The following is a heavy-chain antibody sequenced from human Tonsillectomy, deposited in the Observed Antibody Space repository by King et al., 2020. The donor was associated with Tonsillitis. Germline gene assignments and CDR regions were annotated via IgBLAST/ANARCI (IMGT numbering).Heavy chain of an antibody. CDR2: IYYSGST. V-gene: IGHV4-39*01. D-gene: IGHD3-9*01. Sequence: QMQLQESGPGLVKPSETLSLTCTVSVGSISSSRYYWGWIRQPPGKGLEWIGSIYYSGSTYYNPSLKSRVTISGYTSKNQFSLKLSSVTAADTAVYYCVRHPNYDILTGYFYWGQGTLVTVSS. CDR3: VRHPNYDILTGYFY. CDR1: VGSISSSRYY. J-gene: IGHJ4*02.